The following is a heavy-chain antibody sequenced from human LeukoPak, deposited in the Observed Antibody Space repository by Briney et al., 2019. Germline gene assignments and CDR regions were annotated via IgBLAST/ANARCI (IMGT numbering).Heavy chain of an antibody. V-gene: IGHV1-2*02. Sequence: ASVKVSRKGSGYTLTGYYIHLVRKAPGQGVGGVGWINPNSGGTNYAQKFQGRVTMTRDTSISTAYMELSRLRSDDTAVYYCARVPRYDILTGPPRGHFDYWGQGTLVTVSS. J-gene: IGHJ4*02. CDR1: GYTLTGYY. CDR2: INPNSGGT. D-gene: IGHD3-9*01. CDR3: ARVPRYDILTGPPRGHFDY.